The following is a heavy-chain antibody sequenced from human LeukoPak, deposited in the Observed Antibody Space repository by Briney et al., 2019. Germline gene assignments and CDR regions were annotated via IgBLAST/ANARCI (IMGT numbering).Heavy chain of an antibody. V-gene: IGHV3-66*01. Sequence: GGSLRLSCAASGFTFNSNYMSWVRQAPGRGLEGVSVIYSGGTTLYSDSVKGRFTISKNKTKNKMYLTMNILRAEDTAVYYCARVSWGYSDYGPLDYWGQGTLVTVSS. J-gene: IGHJ4*02. D-gene: IGHD5-12*01. CDR2: IYSGGTT. CDR1: GFTFNSNY. CDR3: ARVSWGYSDYGPLDY.